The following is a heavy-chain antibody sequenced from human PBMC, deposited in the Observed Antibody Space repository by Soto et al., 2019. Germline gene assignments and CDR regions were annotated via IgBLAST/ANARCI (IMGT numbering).Heavy chain of an antibody. V-gene: IGHV3-23*01. CDR3: AKVFSPERGNYFDY. Sequence: GGSLRLSCAASGFTFSNYAMNWVRQAPGKGLEWVSAISNSFSDGNTHYADSVKGRFTISRDNDKNTVFLEMNSLRAEDTAVYYCAKVFSPERGNYFDYWGQGTLVTVSS. J-gene: IGHJ4*02. CDR1: GFTFSNYA. CDR2: ISNSFSDGNT. D-gene: IGHD1-1*01.